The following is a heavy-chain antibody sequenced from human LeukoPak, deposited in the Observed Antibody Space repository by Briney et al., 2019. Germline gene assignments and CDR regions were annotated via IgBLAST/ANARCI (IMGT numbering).Heavy chain of an antibody. CDR1: GGSFSGYY. CDR2: INHSGST. J-gene: IGHJ6*03. V-gene: IGHV4-34*01. Sequence: PSETLSLACAVYGGSFSGYYWGWIRQPPGKGLEWIGEINHSGSTNYNPSLKSRVTISVDTSKNQFSLKLSSVTAADTAVYYCARERDSSGYYYGYYYYMDVWGKGTTVTISS. CDR3: ARERDSSGYYYGYYYYMDV. D-gene: IGHD3-22*01.